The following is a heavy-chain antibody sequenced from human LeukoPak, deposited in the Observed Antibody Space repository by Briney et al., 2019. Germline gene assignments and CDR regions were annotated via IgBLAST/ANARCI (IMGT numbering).Heavy chain of an antibody. D-gene: IGHD3-22*01. CDR1: GFTFSSYG. J-gene: IGHJ4*02. V-gene: IGHV3-33*06. CDR2: IWYDGGNK. Sequence: GGSLRLSCAASGFTFSSYGMHWVRQAPGKGLEWVAVIWYDGGNKYYADSVKGRFTISRDNSKNTLYLQMNSLRAEDTAVYYCAKPNYYDSSGYHYSLDYWGQGTLVTVSS. CDR3: AKPNYYDSSGYHYSLDY.